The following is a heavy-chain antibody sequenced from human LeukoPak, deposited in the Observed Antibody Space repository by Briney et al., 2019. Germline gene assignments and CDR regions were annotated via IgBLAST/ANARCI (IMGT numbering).Heavy chain of an antibody. D-gene: IGHD2-2*01. V-gene: IGHV3-53*01. CDR2: IYNGDDT. J-gene: IGHJ1*01. Sequence: PGGSLRLSCAASGFTVSSHYMSWVRQAPGKGLECVSLIYNGDDTYYTDSVKGRFTISRDNSKNTMYLQKNSRRREDKAVYYCAKDRDIVVVPAAIVSVLRAEYFQHWGQGTLVTVSS. CDR3: AKDRDIVVVPAAIVSVLRAEYFQH. CDR1: GFTVSSHY.